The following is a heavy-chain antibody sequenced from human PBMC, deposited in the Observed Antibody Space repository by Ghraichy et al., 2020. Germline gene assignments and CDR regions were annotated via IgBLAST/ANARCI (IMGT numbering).Heavy chain of an antibody. CDR2: IVNVGSGT. V-gene: IGHV3-30*02. CDR3: ARGRFSDGGLDV. J-gene: IGHJ6*02. CDR1: GFTFSSYA. D-gene: IGHD3-16*01. Sequence: GGSLRLSCAASGFTFSSYAMRWVRQTPGEGLEWVTFIVNVGSGTDYADSVKGRFSISRDNSKNTVYLQMDSLRAADTGVYYCARGRFSDGGLDVWGQGTTVTVSS.